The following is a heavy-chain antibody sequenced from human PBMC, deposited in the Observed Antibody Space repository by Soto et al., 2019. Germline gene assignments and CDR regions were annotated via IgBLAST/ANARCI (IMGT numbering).Heavy chain of an antibody. J-gene: IGHJ1*01. CDR1: GGSISSSSYY. CDR3: ASSPQFIAVAGTLYFQH. V-gene: IGHV4-39*01. D-gene: IGHD6-19*01. Sequence: SETLSLTCTVSGGSISSSSYYWGWIRQPPGKGLEWIGSIYYSGSTYYNPSLKSRVTISVDTSKNQFSLKLSSVTDADTAVYHCASSPQFIAVAGTLYFQHWGQGTLVTVSS. CDR2: IYYSGST.